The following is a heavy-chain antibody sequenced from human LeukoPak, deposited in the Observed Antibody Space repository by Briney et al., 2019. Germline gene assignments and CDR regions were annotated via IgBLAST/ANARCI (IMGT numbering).Heavy chain of an antibody. CDR3: ARTNSRDGYNYFAFDI. D-gene: IGHD5-24*01. CDR1: GFTFSSYG. V-gene: IGHV3-21*01. Sequence: GGSLRLSCAASGFTFSSYGMHWVRQAPGKGLEWVSSISSSSSYIYYADSVKGRFTTSRDNAKNSLYLQMNSLRAEDTAVYYCARTNSRDGYNYFAFDIWGQGTMVTVSS. CDR2: ISSSSSYI. J-gene: IGHJ3*02.